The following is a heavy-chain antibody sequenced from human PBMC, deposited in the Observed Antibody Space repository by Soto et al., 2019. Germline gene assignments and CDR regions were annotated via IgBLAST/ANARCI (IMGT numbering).Heavy chain of an antibody. CDR1: GFTFSSYG. V-gene: IGHV3-30*03. D-gene: IGHD6-19*01. Sequence: LRLSCAASGFTFSSYGMHWVRQAPGKGLEWVAVISYDGSNKYYADSVKGRFTISRDNSKNTLYLQMNSLRAEDTAVYYCAPLTGPSVYWGQGTLVTVSS. J-gene: IGHJ4*02. CDR2: ISYDGSNK. CDR3: APLTGPSVY.